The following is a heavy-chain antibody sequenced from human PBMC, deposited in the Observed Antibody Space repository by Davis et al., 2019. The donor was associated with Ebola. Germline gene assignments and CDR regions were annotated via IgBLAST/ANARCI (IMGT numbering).Heavy chain of an antibody. D-gene: IGHD3-3*01. CDR2: IKSDGTTI. V-gene: IGHV3-74*01. CDR1: GFSFSSYW. CDR3: AKDHLRFRDYYGMDV. Sequence: PGGSLRLSCAASGFSFSSYWMHWVRQAPGKGLVWVSRIKSDGTTISYADSVKGRFTISRDNAKNTLYLQMNSLRAEDTALYYCAKDHLRFRDYYGMDVWGQGTTVTVSS. J-gene: IGHJ6*02.